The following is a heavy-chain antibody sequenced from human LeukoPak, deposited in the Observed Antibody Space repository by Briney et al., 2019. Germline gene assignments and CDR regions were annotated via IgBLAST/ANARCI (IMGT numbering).Heavy chain of an antibody. J-gene: IGHJ4*02. D-gene: IGHD6-19*01. V-gene: IGHV1-46*01. CDR2: INPSGGST. Sequence: ASVKVSCKASGYTFTSYYMHWVRQAPGQGPEWMGIINPSGGSTSYAQKFQRRVTMTRDTSTSTVYMELSSLRSEDTAVYYCARDEGIAVAPAPYWGQGTLVTVSS. CDR3: ARDEGIAVAPAPY. CDR1: GYTFTSYY.